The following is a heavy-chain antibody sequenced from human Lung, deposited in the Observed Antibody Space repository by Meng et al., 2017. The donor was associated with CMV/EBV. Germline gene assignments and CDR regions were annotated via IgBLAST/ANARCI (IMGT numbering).Heavy chain of an antibody. Sequence: ESLKISCTVSGGSISGYYWTWIRQPPGKGLEWIGYVYYNENTYYTGGTNYNPSLKSRVTMSVDTSKNQFSLRLSYVTAADTDVYYSEEDPLVRGWGGYFDYWGQGTLVTVSS. V-gene: IGHV4-59*01. CDR3: EEDPLVRGWGGYFDY. CDR2: VYYNENTYYTGGT. D-gene: IGHD3-10*01. J-gene: IGHJ4*01. CDR1: GGSISGYY.